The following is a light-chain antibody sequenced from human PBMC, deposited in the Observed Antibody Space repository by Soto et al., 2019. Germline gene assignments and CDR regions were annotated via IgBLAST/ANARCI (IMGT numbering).Light chain of an antibody. CDR2: GAS. CDR3: QEYDNWPPEGT. V-gene: IGKV3-15*01. CDR1: QSVSIN. Sequence: TVLTQSPATLSVSPGERASLSCRARQSVSINLAWYQQKPGQAPRLLIYGASTRATGIPARFSGSGSGTEFTLTINSLQSEDFAVYYCQEYDNWPPEGTFGQGTKVDIK. J-gene: IGKJ1*01.